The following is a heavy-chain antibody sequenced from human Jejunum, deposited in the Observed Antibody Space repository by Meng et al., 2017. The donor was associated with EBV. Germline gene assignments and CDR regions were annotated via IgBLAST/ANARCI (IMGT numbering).Heavy chain of an antibody. CDR1: GFTFSSFP. CDR2: ISGSGGT. V-gene: IGHV3-23*04. J-gene: IGHJ5*02. Sequence: EXQLVEXXXGLVQPGXSLRLSXAASGFTFSSFPMSWVRQAPGKGLEWVSAISGSGGTYYADSVKGRFTVSRDNSKNTLYLQMNSLRADDTAVYYCAKYYYDSSGPSRWFDPWGQGTLVTVAS. CDR3: AKYYYDSSGPSRWFDP. D-gene: IGHD3-22*01.